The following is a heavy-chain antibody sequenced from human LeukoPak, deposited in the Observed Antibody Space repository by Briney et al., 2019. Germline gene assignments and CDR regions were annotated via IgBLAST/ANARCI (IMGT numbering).Heavy chain of an antibody. J-gene: IGHJ3*02. CDR3: ARERGSLLRYFDWHRPRANAFNI. V-gene: IGHV4-59*02. D-gene: IGHD3-9*01. CDR2: VCYTGST. Sequence: SETLSLTCTVSGGSVSGYYWSWIRQPPGKGLEWIGYVCYTGSTNYNPSLKSRVTISVDTSKNQFSLKLSSVTAADTAVYYCARERGSLLRYFDWHRPRANAFNIWGQGTMVTVSS. CDR1: GGSVSGYY.